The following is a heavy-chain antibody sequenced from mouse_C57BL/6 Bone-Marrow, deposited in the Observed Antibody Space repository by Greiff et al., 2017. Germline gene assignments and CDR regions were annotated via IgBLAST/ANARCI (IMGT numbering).Heavy chain of an antibody. CDR1: GYSFTSYW. D-gene: IGHD2-3*01. CDR3: ARDYDDCYARDY. J-gene: IGHJ4*01. CDR2: IKPRIGGN. V-gene: IGHV1-53*01. Sequence: VQLQQPGPELVKPGASVYLSCKASGYSFTSYWMHWVQQWPGQGLEWIGNIKPRIGGNNEKEKFKSKATLTEDKSSSTVYMKHSSLTSEDSAVYYCARDYDDCYARDYWGQGTSVTVSA.